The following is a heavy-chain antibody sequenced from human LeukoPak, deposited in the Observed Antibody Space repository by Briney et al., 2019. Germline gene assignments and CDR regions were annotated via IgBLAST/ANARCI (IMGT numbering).Heavy chain of an antibody. CDR1: GGSFSGYY. CDR2: INHSGST. V-gene: IGHV4-34*01. J-gene: IGHJ4*02. Sequence: PSETLSLTCAVYGGSFSGYYWSWIRQPPGKGLEWIGEINHSGSTNYNPSLKSRVTISVDTSKNQFSLKLSSVTAADTAVYYCARHNSHRDYWGQGTLVTVSS. CDR3: ARHNSHRDY. D-gene: IGHD4-23*01.